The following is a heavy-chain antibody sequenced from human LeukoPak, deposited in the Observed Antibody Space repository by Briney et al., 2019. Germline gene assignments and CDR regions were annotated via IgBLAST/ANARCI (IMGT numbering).Heavy chain of an antibody. V-gene: IGHV4-59*01. Sequence: PSETLSLTCTVSGGSISSYYWSWIRQPPGKGLEWIGYIYHSGSTNYNPSLKSRVTISVDTSKNQFSLKLSSVTAADTAVYYCASLRWYSRVIQHWGQGTLVTVSS. CDR2: IYHSGST. CDR3: ASLRWYSRVIQH. CDR1: GGSISSYY. D-gene: IGHD6-13*01. J-gene: IGHJ1*01.